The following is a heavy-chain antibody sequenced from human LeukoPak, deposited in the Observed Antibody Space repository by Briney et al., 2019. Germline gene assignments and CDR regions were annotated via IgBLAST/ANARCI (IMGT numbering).Heavy chain of an antibody. J-gene: IGHJ4*02. Sequence: GGSLRLSCAASGFTFSGYWMHWVRQAPGKGLVWVSRINSDGSSTTYADSVKGRFTISRDNAKNTLYLKMNSLRAEDTAMYYCARAIGLDFDFWGQGTLVTVSS. V-gene: IGHV3-74*01. D-gene: IGHD2/OR15-2a*01. CDR1: GFTFSGYW. CDR2: INSDGSST. CDR3: ARAIGLDFDF.